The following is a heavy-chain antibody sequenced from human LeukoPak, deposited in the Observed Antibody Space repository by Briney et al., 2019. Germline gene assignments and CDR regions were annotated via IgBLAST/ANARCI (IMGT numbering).Heavy chain of an antibody. V-gene: IGHV4-34*01. Sequence: PSETLSLTCAVYGGSFSGYYWSWIRQPPGKGLEWIGEINHSGSTNYNPSLKSRVTISGDTSKNQFSLKLSSVTAADTAVYYCARGRRARLPLRPRGMEKYYFDYWGQGTLVTVSS. CDR1: GGSFSGYY. D-gene: IGHD1-1*01. CDR2: INHSGST. CDR3: ARGRRARLPLRPRGMEKYYFDY. J-gene: IGHJ4*02.